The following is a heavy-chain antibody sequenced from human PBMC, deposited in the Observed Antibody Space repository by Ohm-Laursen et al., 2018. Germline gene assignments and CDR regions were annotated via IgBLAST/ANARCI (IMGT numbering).Heavy chain of an antibody. D-gene: IGHD3-22*01. J-gene: IGHJ1*01. CDR1: GFTFSSYA. V-gene: IGHV3-23*01. CDR3: ASYYDSSGYYPPEYFQH. CDR2: ISGSGGST. Sequence: SLRLSCTAPGFTFSSYAMSWVRQAPGKGLEWVSAISGSGGSTYYADSVKGRFTISRDNSRNTLYLQMNSLRAEDTAVYYCASYYDSSGYYPPEYFQHWGQGTLVTVSS.